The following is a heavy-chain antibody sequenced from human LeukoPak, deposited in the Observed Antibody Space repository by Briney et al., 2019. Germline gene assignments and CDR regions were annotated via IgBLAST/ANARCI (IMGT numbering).Heavy chain of an antibody. V-gene: IGHV1-2*02. Sequence: ASVPDSCQASGYTFTDYQMHWLRQAPGQGLEWMGWINPNSGGTNYAQKLKERLTLTRHTSSSTANMELSMQISGDTAVYYCARDSGSDLAYFDYWGQGTLVTVSS. CDR2: INPNSGGT. J-gene: IGHJ4*02. CDR1: GYTFTDYQ. CDR3: ARDSGSDLAYFDY. D-gene: IGHD1-26*01.